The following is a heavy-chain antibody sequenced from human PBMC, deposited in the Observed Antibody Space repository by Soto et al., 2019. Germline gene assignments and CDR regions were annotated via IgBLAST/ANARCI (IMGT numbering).Heavy chain of an antibody. CDR3: ARAAPTYYDFGSGMDV. V-gene: IGHV3-48*02. Sequence: EVHLVESGGGLVQPGGSLRLSCAASGFTFSSYSMNWVRQAPGKGLEWVSYISSSSSTIYYADSVKGRFTISRDNAKNSLYLKMNSLRDEDTAVYYCARAAPTYYDFGSGMDVWGQGTTVTVSS. CDR1: GFTFSSYS. D-gene: IGHD3-3*01. CDR2: ISSSSSTI. J-gene: IGHJ6*02.